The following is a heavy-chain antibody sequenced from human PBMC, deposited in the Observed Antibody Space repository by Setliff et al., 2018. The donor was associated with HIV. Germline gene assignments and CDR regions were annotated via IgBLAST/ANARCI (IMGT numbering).Heavy chain of an antibody. CDR2: IYSTGST. J-gene: IGHJ6*03. CDR1: GPSINIHY. V-gene: IGHV4-59*11. CDR3: ARDGPLEGSYRYYYYYMDV. Sequence: PSETLSLTCTVSGPSINIHYWSWIRQSPGKGFEWIGYIYSTGSTNYNPSLQSRVTISMVASRNQFSLKVTSVTAADTAVYYCARDGPLEGSYRYYYYYMDVWGKGTTVTVSS. D-gene: IGHD3-10*01.